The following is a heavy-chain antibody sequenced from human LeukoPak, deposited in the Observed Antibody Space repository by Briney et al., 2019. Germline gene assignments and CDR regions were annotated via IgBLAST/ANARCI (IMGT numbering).Heavy chain of an antibody. CDR3: ARDWGGLTGDEGDVDY. V-gene: IGHV1-2*02. CDR2: INPNGGGT. J-gene: IGHJ4*02. D-gene: IGHD7-27*01. CDR1: GYTFTGYY. Sequence: ASVKVSCKASGYTFTGYYIHWVRQAPGQGLEWMGWINPNGGGTNYAQKFQGRVTITRDTSVSTAYMELSRLRSDDTAVYYCARDWGGLTGDEGDVDYWGQGTLVTVSS.